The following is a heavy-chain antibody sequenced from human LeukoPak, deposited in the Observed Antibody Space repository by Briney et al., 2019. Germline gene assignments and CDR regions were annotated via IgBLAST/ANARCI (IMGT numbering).Heavy chain of an antibody. V-gene: IGHV3-30*02. J-gene: IGHJ4*02. CDR3: AKDQGVVGSYVF. CDR2: IQYDDSIE. CDR1: GFTFSTFG. Sequence: PGGSLTLSCATSGFTFSTFGMNWDCKAPDKGLEWVAFIQYDDSIEYYADSVKGRFTISRDNSKNTLYLQMNSLRGDDTAVYYCAKDQGVVGSYVFWGQGTLVTVSS. D-gene: IGHD3-10*01.